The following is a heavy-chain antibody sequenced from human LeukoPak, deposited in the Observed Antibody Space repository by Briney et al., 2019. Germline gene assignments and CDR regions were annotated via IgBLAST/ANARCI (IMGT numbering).Heavy chain of an antibody. Sequence: GGSLRLSCAASGFTFSSYAVSWVRQAPGKGLEWVSAISGSGGSTYYAASVKGRFTISRDNPKNTLYLQMNSLRAEDTAVYYCAKMEYQLLYLWAEYFRHWGQGTLVTVSS. CDR3: AKMEYQLLYLWAEYFRH. CDR2: ISGSGGST. J-gene: IGHJ1*01. CDR1: GFTFSSYA. D-gene: IGHD2-2*02. V-gene: IGHV3-23*01.